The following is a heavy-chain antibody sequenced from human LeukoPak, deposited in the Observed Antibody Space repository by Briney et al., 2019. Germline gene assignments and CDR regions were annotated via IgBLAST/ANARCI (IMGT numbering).Heavy chain of an antibody. CDR3: AKAGLVRGGALDS. J-gene: IGHJ4*02. V-gene: IGHV3-23*01. CDR2: ITGSGDGT. CDR1: GFTFSDYY. Sequence: PGGSLRLSCTASGFTFSDYYMSWIRRAPGKGLEWVSSITGSGDGTSAADSVTGRFSISRDNSKSTLYLQMNSLRVEDTAVYYCAKAGLVRGGALDSWGQGTLVTVSS. D-gene: IGHD4/OR15-4a*01.